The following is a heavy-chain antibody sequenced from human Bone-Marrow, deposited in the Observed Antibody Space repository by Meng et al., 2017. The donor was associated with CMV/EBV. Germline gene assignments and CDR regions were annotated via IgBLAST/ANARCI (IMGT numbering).Heavy chain of an antibody. CDR3: ARDSTGALLGVVIMVY. D-gene: IGHD3-3*01. Sequence: GESLKISCAASGFTFSSYGMHWVRQAPGKGLEWVAFIRYDGSNKYYADSVKGRFTISRDNSKNTLYLQMNSLRAEDTAVYYCARDSTGALLGVVIMVYWGQGTLVAVSS. CDR2: IRYDGSNK. CDR1: GFTFSSYG. V-gene: IGHV3-30*02. J-gene: IGHJ4*02.